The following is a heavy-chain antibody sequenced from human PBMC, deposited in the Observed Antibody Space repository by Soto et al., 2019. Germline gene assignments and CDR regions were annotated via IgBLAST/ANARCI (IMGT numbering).Heavy chain of an antibody. J-gene: IGHJ6*02. CDR1: GGTFSSYA. CDR2: IIPIFGTA. D-gene: IGHD1-1*01. CDR3: ARGELERRWPYYYGVDV. Sequence: SVKVSCKASGGTFSSYAISWVRQAPGQGLEWMGGIIPIFGTANYAQKFQGRVTITADKSTSTAYMELSSLRSEDTAVYYCARGELERRWPYYYGVDVWGQGTTVTVSS. V-gene: IGHV1-69*06.